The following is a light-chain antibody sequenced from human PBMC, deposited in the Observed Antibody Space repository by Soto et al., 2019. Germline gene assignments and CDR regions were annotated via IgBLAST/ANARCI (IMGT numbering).Light chain of an antibody. CDR3: CSYAGSPRYV. CDR1: SSDVGGYNY. J-gene: IGLJ1*01. Sequence: QSALTQPRSVSGSPGQSVTISWTGTSSDVGGYNYVSWYQQHPGKAPKVMIYDVSERPSGVPDRFSGSKSGNTASLTISGLQAEDEADYYCCSYAGSPRYVLGTGTKLTVL. CDR2: DVS. V-gene: IGLV2-11*01.